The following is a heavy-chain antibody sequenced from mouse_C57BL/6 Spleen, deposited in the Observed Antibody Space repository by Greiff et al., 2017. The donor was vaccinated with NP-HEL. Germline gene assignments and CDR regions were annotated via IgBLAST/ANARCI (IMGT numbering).Heavy chain of an antibody. CDR3: ARGGLYSWFAY. V-gene: IGHV1-59*01. Sequence: QVQLQQPGAELVRPGTSVKLSCKASGYTFTSYWMHWVKQRPGQGLEWIGVIDPSDSYTNYNQKFKGKATLTVDTSSSTAYMQLSSLTSEDSAVYYCARGGLYSWFAYWGQGTLVTVSA. D-gene: IGHD2-1*01. J-gene: IGHJ3*01. CDR2: IDPSDSYT. CDR1: GYTFTSYW.